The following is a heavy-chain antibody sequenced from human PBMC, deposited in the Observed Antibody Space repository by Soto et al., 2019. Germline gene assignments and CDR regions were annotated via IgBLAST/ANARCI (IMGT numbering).Heavy chain of an antibody. CDR3: ARDRAVGRRGEFRNFGAFDI. D-gene: IGHD3-10*01. CDR1: GDSVSSNSAA. Sequence: SQTLSLTCAISGDSVSSNSAAWNWIRQSPSRGLEWLGRTYYRSKWYNDYAVSVKSRITINPDTSKNQFSLQLNSVTPEDTAVYYCARDRAVGRRGEFRNFGAFDIWGQGTMVTVSS. CDR2: TYYRSKWYN. V-gene: IGHV6-1*01. J-gene: IGHJ3*02.